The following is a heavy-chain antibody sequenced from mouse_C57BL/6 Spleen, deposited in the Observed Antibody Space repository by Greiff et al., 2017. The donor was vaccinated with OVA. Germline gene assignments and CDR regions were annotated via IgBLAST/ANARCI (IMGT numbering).Heavy chain of an antibody. J-gene: IGHJ2*01. CDR3: ARSPYFDY. Sequence: VKLVESGAELVRPGTSVKMSCKASGYTFTNYWIGWAKQRPGHGLEWIGDIYPGGGYTNYNEKFKGKATLTADKSSSTAYMQFSSLTSEDSAIYYCARSPYFDYWGQGTTLTVSS. V-gene: IGHV1-63*01. CDR2: IYPGGGYT. CDR1: GYTFTNYW.